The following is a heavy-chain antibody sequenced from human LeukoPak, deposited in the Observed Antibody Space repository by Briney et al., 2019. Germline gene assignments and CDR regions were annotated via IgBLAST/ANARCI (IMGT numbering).Heavy chain of an antibody. CDR2: ISYDGSNK. D-gene: IGHD4-11*01. Sequence: GRSLRLSCAASGFIFSSHAMHWVRQAPGKGLEWVAVISYDGSNKYYTDSVKGRFTISRDNSKNTLYLQMNSLRAEDTAVYYCAKVGLTVTTILDYFDCWGQGTLVTVSP. CDR3: AKVGLTVTTILDYFDC. V-gene: IGHV3-30*04. J-gene: IGHJ4*02. CDR1: GFIFSSHA.